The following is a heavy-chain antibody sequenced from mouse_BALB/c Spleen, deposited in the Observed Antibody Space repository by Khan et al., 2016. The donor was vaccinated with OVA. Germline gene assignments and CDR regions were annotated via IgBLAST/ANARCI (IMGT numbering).Heavy chain of an antibody. CDR2: IYPGNSDA. J-gene: IGHJ3*01. D-gene: IGHD2-2*01. CDR3: TRWGYWFAY. CDR1: GYSFTSYW. V-gene: IGHV1-5*01. Sequence: VQLQQSGTVLARPGASVKMSCKTSGYSFTSYWMHWIKQRPGQGLEWLGAIYPGNSDANYNQKFKDKAKLTAVTSASTANMELSSLTDEDSAVYYCTRWGYWFAYWGQGTLVTVSA.